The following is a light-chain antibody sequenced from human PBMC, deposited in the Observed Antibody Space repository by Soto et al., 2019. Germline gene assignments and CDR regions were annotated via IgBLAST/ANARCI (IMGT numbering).Light chain of an antibody. J-gene: IGKJ1*01. CDR3: QQSFSTLWT. CDR1: QTISSW. CDR2: KAS. Sequence: DIQMTQSPSTLSGSVGDRVTITCRASQTISSWLAWYQQKPGKAPKLLIYKASSLESGVPSRFSGSGSGTEFTLTISSLQPDDFATYYCQQSFSTLWTFGQGTKVDIK. V-gene: IGKV1-5*03.